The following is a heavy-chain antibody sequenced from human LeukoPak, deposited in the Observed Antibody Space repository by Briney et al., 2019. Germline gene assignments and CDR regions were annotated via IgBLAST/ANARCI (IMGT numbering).Heavy chain of an antibody. D-gene: IGHD2/OR15-2a*01. CDR3: ARRYFYYYYMDV. CDR2: INPNSGGT. V-gene: IGHV1-2*02. J-gene: IGHJ6*03. CDR1: GYTFTGYY. Sequence: ASVKVSCKASGYTFTGYYMHWVRQAPGQGLEWMGWINPNSGGTNYAQEFQGRVTMTRDTSISTAYMELSRLRSDDTAVYYCARRYFYYYYMDVWGKGTTVTVSS.